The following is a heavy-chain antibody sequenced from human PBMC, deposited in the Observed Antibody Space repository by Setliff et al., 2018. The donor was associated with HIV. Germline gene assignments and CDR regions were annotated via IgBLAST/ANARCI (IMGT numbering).Heavy chain of an antibody. CDR2: IYASGST. CDR3: ARATYYYDSSGYYYKSYYFDY. V-gene: IGHV4-38-2*01. D-gene: IGHD3-22*01. J-gene: IGHJ4*02. Sequence: SETLSLTCAVSGYSISSGYYWGWIRQPAGKGLEWIGRIYASGSTNYNPSLKSRVTTSVDTSKNQFSLKLGSVTAADTAMYYCARATYYYDSSGYYYKSYYFDYWGQGTLVTVSS. CDR1: GYSISSGYY.